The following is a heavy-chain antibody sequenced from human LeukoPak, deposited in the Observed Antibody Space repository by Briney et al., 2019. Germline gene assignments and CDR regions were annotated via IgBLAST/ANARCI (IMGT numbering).Heavy chain of an antibody. V-gene: IGHV4-61*02. CDR1: GGSISSGSYY. CDR2: IYTSGST. CDR3: ARVKIQLWSREGYFDY. D-gene: IGHD5-18*01. Sequence: KPSQTLSLTCTVSGGSISSGSYYWSWIRRPPGKGLEWIGRIYTSGSTNYNPSLKSRVTISVDTSKNQFSLKLSSVTAADTAVYYCARVKIQLWSREGYFDYWGQGTLVTVSS. J-gene: IGHJ4*02.